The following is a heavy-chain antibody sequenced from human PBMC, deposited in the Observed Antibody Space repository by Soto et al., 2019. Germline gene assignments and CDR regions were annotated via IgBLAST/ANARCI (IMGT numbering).Heavy chain of an antibody. CDR3: GAWLYCSSTSCYVEDGMDV. Sequence: QVQLVQSGAEVKKPGSSVKVSCKASGGTFSSYTISWVRQAPGQGLEWMGRIIPILGIANYAQKFQGRVTITADKDTSTAYMELSSLRSEDTAVYYWGAWLYCSSTSCYVEDGMDVWGQGTTVTVSS. V-gene: IGHV1-69*02. J-gene: IGHJ6*02. D-gene: IGHD2-2*01. CDR2: IIPILGIA. CDR1: GGTFSSYT.